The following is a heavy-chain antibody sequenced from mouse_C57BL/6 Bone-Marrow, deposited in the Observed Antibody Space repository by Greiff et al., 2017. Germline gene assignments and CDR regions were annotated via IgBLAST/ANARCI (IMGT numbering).Heavy chain of an antibody. CDR1: GYTFTSYW. J-gene: IGHJ1*03. V-gene: IGHV1-53*01. D-gene: IGHD1-1*01. CDR2: INPSNGGT. CDR3: ARENYYGSRGYFDV. Sequence: QVQLKQSGTELVKPGASVKLSCKASGYTFTSYWMHWVKQRPGQGLEWIGNINPSNGGTNYNEKFKSKATLTVDKSSSTAYMQLSSLTSEDSAVYYCARENYYGSRGYFDVWGTGTTVTVSS.